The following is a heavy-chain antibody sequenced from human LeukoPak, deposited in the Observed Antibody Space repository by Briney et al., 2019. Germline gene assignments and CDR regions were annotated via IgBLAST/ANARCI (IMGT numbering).Heavy chain of an antibody. J-gene: IGHJ3*02. CDR2: INPKNGAT. V-gene: IGHV1-2*02. Sequence: ASVKVSCKASGYTFTVQYMHWVRQVPGQGLEWMGWINPKNGATDYAQNFQGRVTMTRDTSINTAYLDLTRLRSDDTAVYFCARALRGIIDAFDIWGQGTVVTVSS. CDR3: ARALRGIIDAFDI. D-gene: IGHD3-10*01. CDR1: GYTFTVQY.